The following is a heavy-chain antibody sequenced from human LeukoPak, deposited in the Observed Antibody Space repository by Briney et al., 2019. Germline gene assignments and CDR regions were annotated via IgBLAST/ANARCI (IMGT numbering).Heavy chain of an antibody. Sequence: GGSLRLSCAASGYTFSSHAMTWVRQAPGKGLEWVSALSGSGGVTYYADSVKGRFTISRDNSKDTLYLQMNSLRVEDTAVYYCAKDYLYDYVSWGQGTLVAVSS. CDR3: AKDYLYDYVS. J-gene: IGHJ5*02. V-gene: IGHV3-23*01. CDR1: GYTFSSHA. CDR2: LSGSGGVT. D-gene: IGHD3-16*01.